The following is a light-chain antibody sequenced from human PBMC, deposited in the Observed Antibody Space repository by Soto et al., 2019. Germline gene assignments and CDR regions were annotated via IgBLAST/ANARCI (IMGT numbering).Light chain of an antibody. Sequence: QSALSQPPSASGTPGLRVTISCSGNTFNIGSNTVSWYQHVPGTAPKLLIHNTKERPSGVPDRFSASKSGTSATLDISGLHSEDEAEYYCAAWDDSLLVYVFGTGTKVTVL. J-gene: IGLJ1*01. V-gene: IGLV1-44*01. CDR2: NTK. CDR3: AAWDDSLLVYV. CDR1: TFNIGSNT.